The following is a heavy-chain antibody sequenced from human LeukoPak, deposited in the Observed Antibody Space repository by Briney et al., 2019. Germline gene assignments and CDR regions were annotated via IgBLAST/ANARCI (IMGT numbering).Heavy chain of an antibody. V-gene: IGHV3-74*01. CDR2: ISPDGRST. Sequence: GGSLRLSCAASGFTYGNYLMHWVRQAPGKGLVWVSRISPDGRSTNYADFVKGRFTVSRDNAMNTVYLQMNSLRTEDTAVYYCARGLAFSFDYWGQGTLLTVSS. CDR3: ARGLAFSFDY. J-gene: IGHJ4*02. CDR1: GFTYGNYL.